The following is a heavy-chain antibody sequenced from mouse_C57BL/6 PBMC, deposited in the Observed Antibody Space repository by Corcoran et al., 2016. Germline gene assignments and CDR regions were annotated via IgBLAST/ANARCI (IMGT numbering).Heavy chain of an antibody. CDR3: ARRGYGNSAWFAY. CDR1: GYTFTTYG. D-gene: IGHD2-10*02. Sequence: QIQLVQSGPELKKPGATVKISCTASGYTFTTYGMSWLKQAPGKGLKWMGWINTYSGVPTYADDFKGRFAFSLETSASPAYLQINNLKNEDTATYFCARRGYGNSAWFAYWGQGTLVTVSA. J-gene: IGHJ3*01. CDR2: INTYSGVP. V-gene: IGHV9-3*01.